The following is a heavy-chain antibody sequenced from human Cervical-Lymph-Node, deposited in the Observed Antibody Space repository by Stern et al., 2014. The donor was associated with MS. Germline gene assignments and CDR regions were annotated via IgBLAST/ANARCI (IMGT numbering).Heavy chain of an antibody. CDR3: TRGRGVLVVSWFDL. CDR2: ISDSGKT. Sequence: VQLVESGPGLVKPSQTLSLTCTVSGGSFSSGDYFWSWLGQHTGKDLEWIGYISDSGKTFYHPALKSRVSMSVDTSKNQFSLRLDSVTAADTAVYFCTRGRGVLVVSWFDLWGQGILATVSS. J-gene: IGHJ5*02. D-gene: IGHD3-10*01. V-gene: IGHV4-31*03. CDR1: GGSFSSGDYF.